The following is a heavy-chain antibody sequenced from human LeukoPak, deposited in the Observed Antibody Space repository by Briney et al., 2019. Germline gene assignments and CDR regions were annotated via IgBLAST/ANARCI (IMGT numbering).Heavy chain of an antibody. CDR3: ARDRYYYDSSGYYEGCTFDY. J-gene: IGHJ4*02. CDR1: GFSFSSYG. V-gene: IGHV3-33*08. CDR2: IWYDGSNK. Sequence: PGRSLRLSCAASGFSFSSYGMHWVRQAPGKGLEWVAVIWYDGSNKYYADSVKGRFTISRDNSKNTLYLQMNSLRAEDTAVYYCARDRYYYDSSGYYEGCTFDYWGQGTLVTVSS. D-gene: IGHD3-22*01.